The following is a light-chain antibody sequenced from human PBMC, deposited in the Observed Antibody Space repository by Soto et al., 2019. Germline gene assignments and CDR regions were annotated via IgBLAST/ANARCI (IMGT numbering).Light chain of an antibody. CDR2: DVS. Sequence: QSALTQPSSVSGSPGQSITISCTGTSNDIGSYNYVSWYQQHPGTTPQLIIYDVSYRPSGVSNRFSGSKSGNTASLTISGLQAEDEADYYCSSCTSSSTIFGGGTKLTVL. V-gene: IGLV2-14*01. CDR1: SNDIGSYNY. CDR3: SSCTSSSTI. J-gene: IGLJ2*01.